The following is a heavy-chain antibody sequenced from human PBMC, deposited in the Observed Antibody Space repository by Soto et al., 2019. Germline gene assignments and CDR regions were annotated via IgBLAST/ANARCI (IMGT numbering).Heavy chain of an antibody. Sequence: QVQLQESGPGLVKPSQTLSLTCTVSGGSISSGGYYWSWIRQHPGKGLEWIGYIYYSGSTYYNPSLQSRVTISVDTSKNQFSLELSSVTAADTAVYYCARSPEATVTTFDYWGQGTLVTVSS. CDR3: ARSPEATVTTFDY. D-gene: IGHD4-17*01. CDR2: IYYSGST. CDR1: GGSISSGGYY. J-gene: IGHJ4*02. V-gene: IGHV4-31*03.